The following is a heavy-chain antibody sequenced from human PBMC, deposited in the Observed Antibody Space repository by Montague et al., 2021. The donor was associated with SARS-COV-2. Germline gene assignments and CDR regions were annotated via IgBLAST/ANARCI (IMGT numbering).Heavy chain of an antibody. J-gene: IGHJ4*02. V-gene: IGHV4-34*12. CDR1: GGSFSVYY. D-gene: IGHD1-26*01. CDR2: VLSSGST. Sequence: SETLSLTCAVYGGSFSVYYWSWIRQSPGQGLEWIGNVLSSGSTFYNPSLRSRVTMSEDMSKNQFSLELMSVTAADTAVYYCARSTVGTSHFDYWGQGTLVTVSS. CDR3: ARSTVGTSHFDY.